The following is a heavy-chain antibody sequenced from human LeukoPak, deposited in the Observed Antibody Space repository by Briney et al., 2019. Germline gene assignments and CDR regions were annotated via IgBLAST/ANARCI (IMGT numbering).Heavy chain of an antibody. CDR2: INPNSGGT. J-gene: IGHJ4*02. V-gene: IGHV1-2*02. CDR1: GYTSTGYY. Sequence: ASVKVSCKASGYTSTGYYMHWVRQAPGQGLEWMGWINPNSGGTNYAQKFQGRVTMTRDTSISTAYMELSRLRSDDTAVYYCAREYGSGITVDYWGQGTLVTVSS. D-gene: IGHD3-10*01. CDR3: AREYGSGITVDY.